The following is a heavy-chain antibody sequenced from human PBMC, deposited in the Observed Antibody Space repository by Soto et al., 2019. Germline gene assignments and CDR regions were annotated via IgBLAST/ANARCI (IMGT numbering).Heavy chain of an antibody. Sequence: QVTLKESGPVLVEPTETLTLTCTVSGFSLSNARMGVSWISQPPGKALEWLAHIFSNDEKSYSTSLKSRLTISKDTSKSQVVLTMTNMDPVDTATYYCARMTYYDFWSGSNWFDPWGQGTLVTVSS. D-gene: IGHD3-3*01. V-gene: IGHV2-26*01. CDR1: GFSLSNARMG. J-gene: IGHJ5*02. CDR3: ARMTYYDFWSGSNWFDP. CDR2: IFSNDEK.